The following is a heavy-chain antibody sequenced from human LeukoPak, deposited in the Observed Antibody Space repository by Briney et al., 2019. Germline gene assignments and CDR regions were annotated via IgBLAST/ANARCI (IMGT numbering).Heavy chain of an antibody. J-gene: IGHJ4*02. CDR1: GGSFSGYY. CDR3: ALGYCSGGSCQHSYYFDY. CDR2: INHSGST. V-gene: IGHV4-34*01. D-gene: IGHD2-15*01. Sequence: SETLSLTCAVYGGSFSGYYWSWIRQPPGKGLEWIGGINHSGSTNYNPSLKSRVTISVDTSKNQFSLKLSSVTAADTAVYYCALGYCSGGSCQHSYYFDYWGQGTLVTVSS.